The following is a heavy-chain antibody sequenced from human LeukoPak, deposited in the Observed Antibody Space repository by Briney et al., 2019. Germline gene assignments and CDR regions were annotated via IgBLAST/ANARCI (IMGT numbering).Heavy chain of an antibody. Sequence: ASVKVSCKASGYTFTRYYMHWVRQAPGQGLEWMGLINPSGGSTSYAQKFQGRVTMTRDTSTSTVYMELSSLRSEDTAVYYCARDIEPYYYGSGSYYPNWFDPWGQGTLVTVSS. CDR1: GYTFTRYY. J-gene: IGHJ5*02. CDR2: INPSGGST. D-gene: IGHD3-10*01. CDR3: ARDIEPYYYGSGSYYPNWFDP. V-gene: IGHV1-46*01.